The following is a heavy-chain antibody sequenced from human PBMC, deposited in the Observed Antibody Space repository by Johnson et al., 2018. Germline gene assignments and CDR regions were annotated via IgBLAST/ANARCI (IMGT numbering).Heavy chain of an antibody. V-gene: IGHV3-15*01. CDR3: TTDRWDRGSYPYYYYGMDV. Sequence: EVQLLESGGGLVKPGGSLRLSCAASGFTFSNAWMSWVRQAPGKGLEWVGRIKSKTDGGTRDYAAPVKGRFTISRDESKNTLYLQMNSLKTEDTAVYYCTTDRWDRGSYPYYYYGMDVWGQGTTVTVSS. J-gene: IGHJ6*02. CDR2: IKSKTDGGTR. D-gene: IGHD1-26*01. CDR1: GFTFSNAW.